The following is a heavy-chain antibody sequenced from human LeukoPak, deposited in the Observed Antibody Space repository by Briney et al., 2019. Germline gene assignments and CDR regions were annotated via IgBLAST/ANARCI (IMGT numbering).Heavy chain of an antibody. CDR2: MNPNSGNT. V-gene: IGHV1-8*01. J-gene: IGHJ4*02. Sequence: ASVKVSCKASGYTFTSYDINWVRQATGQGLEWMGWMNPNSGNTGYAQKFQGRVTMTRNTSISTAYMELSSLRSEDTAVYYCARVVSGSYSTRPYYFDYWGQGTLVTVSS. D-gene: IGHD1-26*01. CDR3: ARVVSGSYSTRPYYFDY. CDR1: GYTFTSYD.